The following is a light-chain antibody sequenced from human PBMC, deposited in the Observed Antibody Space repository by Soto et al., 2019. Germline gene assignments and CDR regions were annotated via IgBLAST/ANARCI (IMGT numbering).Light chain of an antibody. J-gene: IGKJ5*01. CDR2: AAS. CDR1: QDISGW. CDR3: QQADSFPSIT. V-gene: IGKV1D-12*01. Sequence: DIQMTQSPSSVSASVGDRVTFTCRASQDISGWLAWYQQKPGRAPKLLIYAASTLENGVPSRFSGSEAGTDFTLTISSLQPEDSATYFCQQADSFPSITVGQGTRLENK.